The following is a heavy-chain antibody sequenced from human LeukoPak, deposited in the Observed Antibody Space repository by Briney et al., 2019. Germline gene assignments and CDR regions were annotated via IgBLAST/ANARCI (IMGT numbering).Heavy chain of an antibody. CDR2: INPNSGGT. CDR3: ARGELMVDY. V-gene: IGHV1-2*02. D-gene: IGHD3-10*01. Sequence: ASVKVSCKASGYPFTDQFINWVRQAPAQGLEWMGWINPNSGGTNYEQRFQGRVTMTRDTSISIAYMELSRLAFDDTAVCYCARGELMVDYWGQGTLVTVSS. CDR1: GYPFTDQF. J-gene: IGHJ4*02.